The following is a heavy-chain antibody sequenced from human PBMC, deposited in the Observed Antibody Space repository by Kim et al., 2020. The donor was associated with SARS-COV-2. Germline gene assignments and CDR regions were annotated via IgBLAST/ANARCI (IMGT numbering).Heavy chain of an antibody. CDR2: ISSSSSTI. D-gene: IGHD2-2*01. CDR3: ARVGGYCSSTSCEYDREANWFDP. CDR1: GFTFSSYS. J-gene: IGHJ5*02. V-gene: IGHV3-48*02. Sequence: GGSLRLSCAASGFTFSSYSMNWVRQAPGKGLEWVSYISSSSSTIYYADSVKGRFTISRDNAKNSLYLQMNSLRDEDTAVYYCARVGGYCSSTSCEYDREANWFDPWGQGTLVTVSS.